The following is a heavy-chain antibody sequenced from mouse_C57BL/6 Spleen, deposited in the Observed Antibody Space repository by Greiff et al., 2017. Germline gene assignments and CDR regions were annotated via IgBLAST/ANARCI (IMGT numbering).Heavy chain of an antibody. V-gene: IGHV1-7*01. CDR2: INPSSGYT. CDR3: ARSEDLDSY. CDR1: GYTFTSYW. Sequence: QVHVKQSGAELAKPGASVKLSCKASGYTFTSYWMHWVKQRPGQGLEWIGYINPSSGYTQYNQKFKDKATLTADKSSSTAYMQLSSLTYGDSAVYYCARSEDLDSYWGQGTTLTVSS. J-gene: IGHJ2*01.